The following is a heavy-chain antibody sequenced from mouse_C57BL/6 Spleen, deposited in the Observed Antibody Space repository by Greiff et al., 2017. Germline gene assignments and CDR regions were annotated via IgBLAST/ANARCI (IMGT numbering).Heavy chain of an antibody. V-gene: IGHV1-61*01. CDR3: ARRGYYYGSSYQYFDV. D-gene: IGHD1-1*01. CDR1: GYTFTSYW. J-gene: IGHJ1*03. CDR2: IYPSDSET. Sequence: VQLQQPGAELVRPGSSVKLSCKASGYTFTSYWMDWVKQRPGQGLEWIGNIYPSDSETHYNQKFKDKATLTVDKSSSTAYMQLSSLTSEDSAVYYWARRGYYYGSSYQYFDVWGTGTTVTVSS.